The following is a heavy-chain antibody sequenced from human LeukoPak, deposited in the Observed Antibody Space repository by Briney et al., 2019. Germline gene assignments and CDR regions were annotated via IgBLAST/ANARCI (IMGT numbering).Heavy chain of an antibody. CDR3: AKDGYSYGDSTGYFDY. D-gene: IGHD5-18*01. CDR1: GFTFSSYA. Sequence: GGSLRLSCAASGFTFSSYAMSWVRQAPGKGLEWVSAISGSGGSTYYADSVKGRFTISRDNSKNTLYLPLNSLRAEDTAVYYCAKDGYSYGDSTGYFDYWGQGTLVTVSS. V-gene: IGHV3-23*01. CDR2: ISGSGGST. J-gene: IGHJ4*02.